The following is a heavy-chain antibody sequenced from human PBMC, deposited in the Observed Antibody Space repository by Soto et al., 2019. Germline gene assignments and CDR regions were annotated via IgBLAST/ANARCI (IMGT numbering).Heavy chain of an antibody. CDR3: ASLKGGIDYYDMDV. V-gene: IGHV4-59*08. CDR1: GGSISSYY. Sequence: QVQLQESGPGLVKPSETLSLTCTVSGGSISSYYWSWIRQPPGKGLEWIGYIYYSGSTNYNPSLKSRVTISVDTSKNQFSLKLSSVTAADMAVYYCASLKGGIDYYDMDVWGKGTTVNVSS. CDR2: IYYSGST. D-gene: IGHD3-16*01. J-gene: IGHJ6*03.